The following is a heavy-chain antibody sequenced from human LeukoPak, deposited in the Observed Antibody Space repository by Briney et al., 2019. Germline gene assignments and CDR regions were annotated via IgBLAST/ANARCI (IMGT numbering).Heavy chain of an antibody. J-gene: IGHJ4*02. CDR3: ARDRQQLVDY. Sequence: GGSLRLSCAASGFTFSSYSMNWVRQAPGKGLEWVSSIGSSSSYIYYAGSVKGRFTISRDNAKNSLYLQMNSLRAEDTAVYYCARDRQQLVDYWGQGTLVTVSS. CDR2: IGSSSSYI. CDR1: GFTFSSYS. D-gene: IGHD6-13*01. V-gene: IGHV3-21*01.